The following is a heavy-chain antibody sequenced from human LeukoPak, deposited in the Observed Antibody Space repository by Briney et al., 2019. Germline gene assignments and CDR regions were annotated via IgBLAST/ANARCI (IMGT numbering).Heavy chain of an antibody. CDR2: ISSDGSYT. Sequence: GGSLRLSCAASGFTFSDYYMSWIRQAPGKGLEWLSYISSDGSYTNYADSVKGRFTVSRDNAKNSLFLQMNSLRAEDTAVYYCARGAQWVIDYWGQGTLVTVSS. CDR3: ARGAQWVIDY. D-gene: IGHD1-26*01. J-gene: IGHJ4*02. V-gene: IGHV3-11*06. CDR1: GFTFSDYY.